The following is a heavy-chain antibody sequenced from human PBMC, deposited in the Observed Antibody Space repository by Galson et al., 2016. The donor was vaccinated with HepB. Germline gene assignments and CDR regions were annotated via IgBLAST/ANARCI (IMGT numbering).Heavy chain of an antibody. CDR2: ISTYSTDS. Sequence: SVKVSCKGSGDPFTSYLITWIRQAPGQGLEWLGWISTYSTDSKYADAVQGRVTLTTDTSTATAYMELRSLTSDDTAVYFCAGGGFYYFDYWGQGTLVTVSS. V-gene: IGHV1-18*01. J-gene: IGHJ4*02. CDR1: GDPFTSYL. CDR3: AGGGFYYFDY. D-gene: IGHD3-16*01.